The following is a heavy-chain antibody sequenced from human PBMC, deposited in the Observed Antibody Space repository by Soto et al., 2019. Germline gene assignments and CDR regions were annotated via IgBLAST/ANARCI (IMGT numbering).Heavy chain of an antibody. D-gene: IGHD6-6*01. CDR2: ISGSGGST. V-gene: IGHV3-23*01. J-gene: IGHJ4*02. Sequence: EVQLLESGGGLVQPGGSLRLSCAASGFTFSSYAMSWVRQAPGKGLEWVSAISGSGGSTYYADSVKGRFTISRDNSKNTLYLPMNSLRAEDTAVYYCAKDPLSSSTRMAYYFDYWGQGTLVTVSS. CDR3: AKDPLSSSTRMAYYFDY. CDR1: GFTFSSYA.